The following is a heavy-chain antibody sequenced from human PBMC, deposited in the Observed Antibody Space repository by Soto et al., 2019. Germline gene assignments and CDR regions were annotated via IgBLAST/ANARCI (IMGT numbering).Heavy chain of an antibody. CDR2: IGSSGGAI. CDR3: AKALWFGESSHYFDY. V-gene: IGHV3-23*01. D-gene: IGHD3-10*01. CDR1: GFGFDSYA. Sequence: EVQLLESGGGLVQVGGSLRLSCVGSGFGFDSYAMSWVRQAPGKGLEWVSGIGSSGGAIVYADSVRGRFTIPRDNSRNALYLHMNSLRAGDTAVYYCAKALWFGESSHYFDYWGQGTLVTVSS. J-gene: IGHJ4*02.